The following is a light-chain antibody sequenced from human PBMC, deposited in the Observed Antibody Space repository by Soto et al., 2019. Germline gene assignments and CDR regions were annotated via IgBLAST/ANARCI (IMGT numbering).Light chain of an antibody. J-gene: IGKJ1*01. CDR2: AAS. CDR3: QQSSSGRT. Sequence: DIQMTQSPSSLSASVGDRITITCRASQSTGIYLSWYQQRPGKAPELLIYAASSLQSGVPSRFSGSGSGTDFTLTISSLQREDFATYYCQQSSSGRTFDQGTKVEIK. V-gene: IGKV1-39*01. CDR1: QSTGIY.